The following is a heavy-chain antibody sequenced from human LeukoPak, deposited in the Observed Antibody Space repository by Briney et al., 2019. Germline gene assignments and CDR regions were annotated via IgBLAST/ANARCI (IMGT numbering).Heavy chain of an antibody. CDR2: IYYSGST. D-gene: IGHD3-10*01. CDR3: ARHDSPVRGVIWPFNDY. V-gene: IGHV4-59*08. CDR1: GGSISNKY. Sequence: PSETLSLTCTVSGGSISNKYWSWIRQPPGKGLEWIGYIYYSGSTNYNPSLKSRVTISVDTSKNQFSLKLSSVTAADTAVYYCARHDSPVRGVIWPFNDYWGQGTLVTVSS. J-gene: IGHJ4*02.